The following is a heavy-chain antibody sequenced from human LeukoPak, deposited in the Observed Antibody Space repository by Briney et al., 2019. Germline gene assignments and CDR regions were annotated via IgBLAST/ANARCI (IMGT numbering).Heavy chain of an antibody. J-gene: IGHJ4*02. V-gene: IGHV3-48*01. Sequence: GGSLKLSCAASGFVFSDESMNWVRQAPGKGLEWISYINSRSTTTYYADSVKGRFTSSRDNAKNSLYLQMNSLRAEDTAVYYCARDNNWSSDYWGQGTLVTVSS. CDR1: GFVFSDES. CDR2: INSRSTTT. CDR3: ARDNNWSSDY. D-gene: IGHD1-20*01.